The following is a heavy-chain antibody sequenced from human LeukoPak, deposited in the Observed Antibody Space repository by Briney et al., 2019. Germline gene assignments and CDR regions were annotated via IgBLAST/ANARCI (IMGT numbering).Heavy chain of an antibody. CDR2: IYYSGST. D-gene: IGHD6-13*01. J-gene: IGHJ4*02. CDR1: GGSISSSSYY. V-gene: IGHV4-39*07. CDR3: ARDGKAALFDY. Sequence: SETLSLTCTVSGGSISSSSYYWGWIRQPPGKGLEWIGSIYYSGSTYYNPSLKSRVTISVDTSKNHFSFNLSSVTAADTAVYYCARDGKAALFDYWGQGTLVTVSS.